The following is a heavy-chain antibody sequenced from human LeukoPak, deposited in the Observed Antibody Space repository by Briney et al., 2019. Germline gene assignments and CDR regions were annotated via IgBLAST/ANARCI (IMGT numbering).Heavy chain of an antibody. J-gene: IGHJ4*02. D-gene: IGHD6-19*01. CDR2: IYYSGNT. Sequence: SETLSLTCTVSGGSVSSGAYYWSWIRQPPGKGLEWIGYIYYSGNTYYNPSLNSRVTISLDTSKDQFSLKLTSVTAAATAVYYCARGSYDGGSGWGRFDNWGQGTLVTVSS. CDR3: ARGSYDGGSGWGRFDN. CDR1: GGSVSSGAYY. V-gene: IGHV4-30-4*01.